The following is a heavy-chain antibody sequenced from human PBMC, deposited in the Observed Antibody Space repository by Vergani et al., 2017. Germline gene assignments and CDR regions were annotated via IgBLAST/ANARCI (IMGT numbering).Heavy chain of an antibody. D-gene: IGHD6-6*01. J-gene: IGHJ4*02. CDR1: GGTFSSYA. CDR2: TIPIFGTA. V-gene: IGHV1-69*01. Sequence: QVQLVQSGAEVKKPGSSVKVSCKASGGTFSSYAISWVRQAPGQGLEWMGGTIPIFGTANYAPKFQGRVTITADESTSTAYMARSSLRSEATAVCYCARGRWSSSSGYRFDYWGQGTLVTVSS. CDR3: ARGRWSSSSGYRFDY.